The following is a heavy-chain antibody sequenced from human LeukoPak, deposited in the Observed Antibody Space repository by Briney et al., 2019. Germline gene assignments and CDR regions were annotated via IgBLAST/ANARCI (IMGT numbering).Heavy chain of an antibody. Sequence: GASGKASCKASGYTFTSYYMHWVRQAPGQGLEWMGIINPSGGSTSYAQKFQGRVTMTRDTSTNTVYMELSSLRSEGTAVYYCARVRSSLGWFDPWGQGTLVTVSS. CDR1: GYTFTSYY. CDR3: ARVRSSLGWFDP. D-gene: IGHD1-26*01. J-gene: IGHJ5*02. CDR2: INPSGGST. V-gene: IGHV1-46*01.